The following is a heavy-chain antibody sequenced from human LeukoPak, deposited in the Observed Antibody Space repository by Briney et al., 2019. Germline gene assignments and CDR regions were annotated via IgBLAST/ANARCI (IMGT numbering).Heavy chain of an antibody. CDR2: IYYSGNT. J-gene: IGHJ4*02. CDR1: GDSISSGDYY. V-gene: IGHV4-30-4*08. Sequence: SETLSLTCTVSGDSISSGDYYWSWIRQPPGKGLEWIGYIYYSGNTYYNPSLQSRVTISVDTSKNQFSLRLSSMTAADTAVYYCARGDGGKPMGFWGQGTLVAVSS. CDR3: ARGDGGKPMGF. D-gene: IGHD4-23*01.